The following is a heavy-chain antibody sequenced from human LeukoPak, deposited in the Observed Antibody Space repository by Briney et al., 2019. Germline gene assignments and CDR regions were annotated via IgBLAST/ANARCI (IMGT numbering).Heavy chain of an antibody. D-gene: IGHD2-15*01. V-gene: IGHV3-74*01. CDR2: INGDGSTI. Sequence: PGGSLRLSCAAPGFTFSSYWMHWVRQVPGKGLVWVSRINGDGSTISYADSVKGRFTISRDNARNTLYLQMNSLRAEDTAVYYCARVVKLPGCSGGSCYPYYFDYWGQGTLVTVSS. J-gene: IGHJ4*02. CDR3: ARVVKLPGCSGGSCYPYYFDY. CDR1: GFTFSSYW.